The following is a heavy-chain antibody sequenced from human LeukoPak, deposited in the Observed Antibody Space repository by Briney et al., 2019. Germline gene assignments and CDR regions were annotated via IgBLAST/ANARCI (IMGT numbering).Heavy chain of an antibody. CDR1: GFTFSSYG. V-gene: IGHV3-30*18. CDR3: AKETDYRPIAVGSYGMDV. CDR2: ISYDGSNK. D-gene: IGHD2-2*01. J-gene: IGHJ6*04. Sequence: GGSLRLSCAASGFTFSSYGMHWVRQAPGKGLEWVAVISYDGSNKYYADSVKGRFTISRDNSKNTLYLQMNSLRAEDTAVYYCAKETDYRPIAVGSYGMDVWGKGTTVTVSS.